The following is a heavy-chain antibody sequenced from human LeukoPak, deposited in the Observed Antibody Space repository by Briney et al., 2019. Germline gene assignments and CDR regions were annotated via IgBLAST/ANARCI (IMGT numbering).Heavy chain of an antibody. CDR1: GFTFSSYS. CDR2: ISSSSSYI. J-gene: IGHJ5*02. CDR3: ARDSHIVGATSWFDP. D-gene: IGHD1-26*01. Sequence: GGSLRLSCAASGFTFSSYSMNWVRQAPGKGLEWVSSISSSSSYIYYADSVKGRFTISRDNAKNSLYLQMNSLRAEDTAVYYCARDSHIVGATSWFDPWGQGTLVTVSS. V-gene: IGHV3-21*01.